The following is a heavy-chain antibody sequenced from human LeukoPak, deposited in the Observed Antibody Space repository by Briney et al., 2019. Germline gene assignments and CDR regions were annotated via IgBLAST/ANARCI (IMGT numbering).Heavy chain of an antibody. CDR1: GFAFSAYW. CDR2: INEDATTI. Sequence: GGSLRLACAASGFAFSAYWMHWVRQAPGKGLEWVSRINEDATTISYADSVKGRFIISRDNSKKSLYLQMNNLRAEDTAVYYCVRDLVFVWTPGDDFDFWGQGTLVTVSS. D-gene: IGHD3-16*01. CDR3: VRDLVFVWTPGDDFDF. J-gene: IGHJ4*02. V-gene: IGHV3-74*01.